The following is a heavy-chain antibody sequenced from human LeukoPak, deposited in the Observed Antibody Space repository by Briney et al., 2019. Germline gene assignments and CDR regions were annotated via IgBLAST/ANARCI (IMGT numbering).Heavy chain of an antibody. Sequence: GGSLRLSCAASGFTFSSYSMNWVRQAPGKGLEWVSSISSSSYIYYADSVKGRFTISRDNAKNSLFLQMNSLRAEDTAVYYCARALDTSSSRYQPFEYWGQGTLVTVSS. J-gene: IGHJ4*02. CDR3: ARALDTSSSRYQPFEY. CDR2: ISSSSYI. CDR1: GFTFSSYS. V-gene: IGHV3-21*01. D-gene: IGHD2-2*01.